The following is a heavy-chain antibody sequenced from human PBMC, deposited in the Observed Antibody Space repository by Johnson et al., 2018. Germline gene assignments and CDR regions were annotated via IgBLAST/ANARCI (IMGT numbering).Heavy chain of an antibody. V-gene: IGHV3-53*02. CDR1: GFIVQTKY. CDR2: IYSVDTT. J-gene: IGHJ3*02. D-gene: IGHD6-6*01. Sequence: VQLVETGGGLVRXGGSLRLSCAASGFIVQTKYMSWVRQAPGKGLEWISGIYSVDTTYYADSVKGRFAISRDNSKNTLYLQMNNLRVEDTALYYCAKDWALIAALSGGSFEIWGQGTMVTVSS. CDR3: AKDWALIAALSGGSFEI.